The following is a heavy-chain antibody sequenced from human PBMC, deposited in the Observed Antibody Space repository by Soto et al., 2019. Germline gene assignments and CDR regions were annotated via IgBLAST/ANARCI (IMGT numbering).Heavy chain of an antibody. J-gene: IGHJ3*02. CDR1: GFTVSSTY. V-gene: IGHV3-53*01. Sequence: GGALRVSCEASGFTVSSTYMSWVRQAPGKGQEWVSFIYSGGSTSYADSVKGRFIISRDSSKNTLYLQMNSLRAEDTAVYYCAIAPLINDCSGYPSHIFDIGCQ. CDR3: AIAPLINDCSGYPSHIFDI. CDR2: IYSGGST. D-gene: IGHD3-22*01.